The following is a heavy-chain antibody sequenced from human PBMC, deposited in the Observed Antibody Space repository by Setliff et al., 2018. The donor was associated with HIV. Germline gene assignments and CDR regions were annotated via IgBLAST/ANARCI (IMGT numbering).Heavy chain of an antibody. Sequence: SETLSLTCEVSGGSISNCYWSWIRQPARKGLEWIGRIFSSGNTYYNPSLKSRVTMSVDTSKNQFSLNLNSVTAADTAIYYCARAPFPVAGFDYFDHWGQGTQVTVSS. CDR2: IFSSGNT. CDR1: GGSISNCY. CDR3: ARAPFPVAGFDYFDH. V-gene: IGHV4-4*07. D-gene: IGHD6-19*01. J-gene: IGHJ4*02.